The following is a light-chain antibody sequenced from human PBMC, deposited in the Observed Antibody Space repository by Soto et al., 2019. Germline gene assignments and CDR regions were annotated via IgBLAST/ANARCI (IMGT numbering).Light chain of an antibody. Sequence: DIQVTQSPPTLSASVGDRVTITCRASQTISTWMAWYQQKPGKAPKLLVYDASTLQSGVASRFSGSGSGTAFTLIISGLQPDDSATYYCQQYTNTNNPWMFGHGTKVEI. CDR1: QTISTW. CDR3: QQYTNTNNPWM. CDR2: DAS. V-gene: IGKV1-5*01. J-gene: IGKJ1*01.